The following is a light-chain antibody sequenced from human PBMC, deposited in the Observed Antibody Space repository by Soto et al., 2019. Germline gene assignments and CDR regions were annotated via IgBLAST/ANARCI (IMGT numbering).Light chain of an antibody. CDR2: RTS. Sequence: DIQMSQSPSSLSASVGDRITITCRSSQSLGDYLNWYQQKPGMAPKLLIYRTSTVQSGIPSRFSGSGSGTQFTLTISGLRPEDFATYFCQQGQATPYTCGQGTILDIK. CDR1: QSLGDY. CDR3: QQGQATPYT. J-gene: IGKJ2*01. V-gene: IGKV1-39*01.